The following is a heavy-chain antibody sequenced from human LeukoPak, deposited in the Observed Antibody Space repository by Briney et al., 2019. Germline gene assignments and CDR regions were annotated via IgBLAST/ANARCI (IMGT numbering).Heavy chain of an antibody. D-gene: IGHD4-23*01. V-gene: IGHV3-30*02. J-gene: IGHJ4*02. CDR2: MGYEGIHK. CDR1: GFTFNNFG. Sequence: PGGSLRLSCAAYGFTFNNFGMHWVRQAPGKGLEWVAFMGYEGIHKYYADSVKGRFTISKDNSKATLYLQINSLRPEDTAVYYCARDLHGGYSSDYWAREPWSPSPQ. CDR3: ARDLHGGYSSDY.